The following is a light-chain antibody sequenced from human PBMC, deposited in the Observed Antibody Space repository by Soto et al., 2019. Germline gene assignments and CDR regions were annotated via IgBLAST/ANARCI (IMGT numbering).Light chain of an antibody. CDR3: QKNFSSPSIT. CDR2: AAS. J-gene: IGKJ5*01. Sequence: DIQMTQSPSSMSASVGDSVTLTCRASHDIGTFLNWYQQSPGEAPKLLIYAASNLKTGVPFRFSCSGSGTEFTLTISSLQPEDFATYYCQKNFSSPSITVGQGTRLEIK. V-gene: IGKV1-39*01. CDR1: HDIGTF.